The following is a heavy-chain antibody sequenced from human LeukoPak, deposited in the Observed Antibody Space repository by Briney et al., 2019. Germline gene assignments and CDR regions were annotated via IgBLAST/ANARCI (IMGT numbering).Heavy chain of an antibody. Sequence: GRSLRLSCAASGFPSSSYAMHWVRQAPGKGLEWVAVISSNGRNQYYADSVKGRFTISRDNSQNMVFLQVNSLRVEDAAIYYCTRVANYGGYEFDFWGQGTLVTVSS. J-gene: IGHJ4*02. CDR1: GFPSSSYA. CDR2: ISSNGRNQ. V-gene: IGHV3-30*01. D-gene: IGHD4-23*01. CDR3: TRVANYGGYEFDF.